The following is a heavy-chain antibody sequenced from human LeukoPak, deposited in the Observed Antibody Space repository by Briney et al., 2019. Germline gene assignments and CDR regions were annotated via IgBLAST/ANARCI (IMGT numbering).Heavy chain of an antibody. CDR1: GGSISSYY. CDR3: ARVGDYALKD. D-gene: IGHD3-16*01. CDR2: FYNSGST. V-gene: IGHV4-4*07. J-gene: IGHJ4*02. Sequence: SETLSLTCTVSGGSISSYYWNWIRQPAGKGLEWIGRFYNSGSTNCNPSLKSRVTMSVDTSKNQFSLRLSSVTAADTAVYYCARVGDYALKDWGQGTLVTVSS.